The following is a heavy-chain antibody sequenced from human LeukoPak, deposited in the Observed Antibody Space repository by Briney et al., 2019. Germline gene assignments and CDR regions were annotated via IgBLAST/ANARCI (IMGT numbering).Heavy chain of an antibody. CDR1: GFTVSGYY. CDR2: LYTNDTA. V-gene: IGHV3-53*01. D-gene: IGHD1-1*01. CDR3: ARGGAFCWNPRY. Sequence: GGSLRLSCVASGFTVSGYYMSWVRQAPGKGLEWVSLLYTNDTAIYADSVAGRFTISRDDSKNTIYLHMTTLRGEDTAVYYCARGGAFCWNPRYWGQGTLVTVSS. J-gene: IGHJ4*02.